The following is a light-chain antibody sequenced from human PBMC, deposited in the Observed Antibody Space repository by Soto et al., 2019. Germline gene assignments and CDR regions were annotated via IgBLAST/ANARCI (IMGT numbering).Light chain of an antibody. J-gene: IGLJ1*01. CDR1: SSDVGGYNY. V-gene: IGLV2-14*01. CDR3: SSTRV. Sequence: QSALTQPASVSGSPGQSITISCTGASSDVGGYNYVSWYQQHPGKAPKLMIYDVSDRPSGVSNRFSGSKSGNTASLTISGLQAEDEADYSSSSTRVFGTGTKLTVL. CDR2: DVS.